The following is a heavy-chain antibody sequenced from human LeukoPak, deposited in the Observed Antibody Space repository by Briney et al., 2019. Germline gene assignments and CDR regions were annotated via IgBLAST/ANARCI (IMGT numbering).Heavy chain of an antibody. CDR3: ATGEVYDSSGYALGWY. CDR2: FDPEDGET. Sequence: ASVTVSCKVSGYTLTELSMHWVRQAPGKGLAWMGGFDPEDGETIYAQKFQGRVTMTEDTSTDTAYMELSSLRSEDTAVYYCATGEVYDSSGYALGWYWGQGTLVTVSS. V-gene: IGHV1-24*01. CDR1: GYTLTELS. D-gene: IGHD3-22*01. J-gene: IGHJ4*02.